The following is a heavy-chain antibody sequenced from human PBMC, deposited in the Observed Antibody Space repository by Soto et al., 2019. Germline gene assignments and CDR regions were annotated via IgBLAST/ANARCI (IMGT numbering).Heavy chain of an antibody. CDR2: ISGRSSGI. J-gene: IGHJ6*03. V-gene: IGHV3-23*01. D-gene: IGHD6-6*01. CDR1: GLMLNNHA. CDR3: AKDESIVPEGNYMDV. Sequence: PGGSLRLSCAVSGLMLNNHAVHWARQAPGKGLEWVSAISGRSSGIYYADSVKGRFTVSRDNSKNTVYLQMNSLRAEDTAVYFCAKDESIVPEGNYMDVWGKGTMV.